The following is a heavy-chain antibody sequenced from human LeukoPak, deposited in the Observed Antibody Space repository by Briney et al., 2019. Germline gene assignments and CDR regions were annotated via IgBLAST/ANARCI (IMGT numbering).Heavy chain of an antibody. CDR3: VRDGSGSDFSLDY. D-gene: IGHD3-10*01. CDR1: GFTFTNYA. CDR2: ISGSGGST. V-gene: IGHV3-23*01. Sequence: PGGSLRLSCEASGFTFTNYAMSWVRQIPGKGLEWVSGISGSGGSTYHADSVKGRFTISRDSAKNSVFLQMNSLKDEDTAVYYCVRDGSGSDFSLDYWGQGTLVTVSS. J-gene: IGHJ4*02.